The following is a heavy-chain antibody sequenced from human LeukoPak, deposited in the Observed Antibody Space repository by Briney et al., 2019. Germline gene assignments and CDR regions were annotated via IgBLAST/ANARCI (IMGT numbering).Heavy chain of an antibody. D-gene: IGHD6-13*01. CDR1: GGSISSYY. J-gene: IGHJ5*02. CDR2: IYYSGST. Sequence: SETLSLTCTVSGGSISSYYWSWIRQPPGKGLEWIGYIYYSGSTNYNPSLKSRVTMSVDTSKNQFSLKLSSVTAADTAVYYCARSSSSWYAGWFDPWGQGTLVTVSS. CDR3: ARSSSSWYAGWFDP. V-gene: IGHV4-59*12.